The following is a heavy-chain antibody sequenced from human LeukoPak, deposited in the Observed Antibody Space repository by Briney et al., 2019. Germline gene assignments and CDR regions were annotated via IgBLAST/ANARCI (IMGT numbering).Heavy chain of an antibody. CDR3: AREILGGFNPGAY. J-gene: IGHJ4*02. Sequence: SETLSLTCTVSLDXTTSNFWSWVRQPPGKSLEWIGEIHRSGSPNYNPSLQSRVTISIDRSRNQIVLELSSVTAADTAVYYCAREILGGFNPGAYWGQGTLVTVSS. D-gene: IGHD1-14*01. CDR1: LDXTTSNFW. CDR2: IHRSGSP. V-gene: IGHV4-4*02.